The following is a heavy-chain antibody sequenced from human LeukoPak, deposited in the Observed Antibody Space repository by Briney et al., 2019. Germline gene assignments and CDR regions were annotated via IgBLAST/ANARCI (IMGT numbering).Heavy chain of an antibody. CDR1: GFTFISYT. D-gene: IGHD2-15*01. CDR2: FNAGGGST. J-gene: IGHJ4*02. V-gene: IGHV3-23*01. Sequence: PGGSLRLSCLATGFTFISYTMSLVRQAQGKGVEWFSVFNAGGGSTHYADSVRGRFTISRDNSKNTLYLQMNSLRAEDTAVYYCASPVRDRYCSGGSCYSPFDFWGQGNLVTVSS. CDR3: ASPVRDRYCSGGSCYSPFDF.